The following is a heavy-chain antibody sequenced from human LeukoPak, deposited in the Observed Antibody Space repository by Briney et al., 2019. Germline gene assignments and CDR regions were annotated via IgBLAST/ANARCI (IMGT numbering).Heavy chain of an antibody. J-gene: IGHJ4*02. CDR3: ARDGEVVGAPDY. CDR2: IYYSGST. V-gene: IGHV4-59*01. D-gene: IGHD1-26*01. CDR1: GGSISSYY. Sequence: MPSETLSLTCTVSGGSISSYYWSWIRQPPGKGLEWIGYIYYSGSTNYNPSLKSRVTISVDTSKNQFSLKLSSVTAADTAVYYCARDGEVVGAPDYWGQGTLVTVSS.